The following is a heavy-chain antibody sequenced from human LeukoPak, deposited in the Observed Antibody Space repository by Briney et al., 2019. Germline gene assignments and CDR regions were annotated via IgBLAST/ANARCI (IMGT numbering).Heavy chain of an antibody. D-gene: IGHD3-10*01. Sequence: GGSLRLSCAASGFIVSSHYMSWVRQAPGKGLEWVSVIYSGGSTDYADSVKGRFTISRDISKNTVHLQMNSLRAEDTAVYYCARDLSGRYAFDIWGQGTMVTVSS. CDR3: ARDLSGRYAFDI. CDR2: IYSGGST. CDR1: GFIVSSHY. V-gene: IGHV3-66*01. J-gene: IGHJ3*02.